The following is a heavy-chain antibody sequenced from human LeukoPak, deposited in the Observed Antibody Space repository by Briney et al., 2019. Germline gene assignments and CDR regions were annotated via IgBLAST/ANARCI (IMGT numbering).Heavy chain of an antibody. CDR2: IIPIPGIA. CDR1: GGTFSSYA. V-gene: IGHV1-69*04. Sequence: SVKVSCKASGGTFSSYAISWVRQAPGQGLEWMGRIIPIPGIANYAQKFQGRVTITADKSTITAYMELSSLRSEDTAVYYCAREMYGDGSYWYFDLWGRGTLVTVSS. J-gene: IGHJ2*01. CDR3: AREMYGDGSYWYFDL. D-gene: IGHD4-17*01.